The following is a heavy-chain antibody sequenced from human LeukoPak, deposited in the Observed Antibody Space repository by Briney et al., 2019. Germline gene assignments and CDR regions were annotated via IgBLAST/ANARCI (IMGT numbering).Heavy chain of an antibody. CDR2: INQDGSEK. J-gene: IGHJ4*02. Sequence: PGGSLRLSCAASGFTFSRYWMSWVRQAPGKGLEWVANINQDGSEKYYVDSVKGRFTISRDNAKNSLYLQMNSLRAEDTAVYYCARGLRGDTIFGVVIILGFDYWGQGTLVTVSS. V-gene: IGHV3-7*01. D-gene: IGHD3-3*01. CDR1: GFTFSRYW. CDR3: ARGLRGDTIFGVVIILGFDY.